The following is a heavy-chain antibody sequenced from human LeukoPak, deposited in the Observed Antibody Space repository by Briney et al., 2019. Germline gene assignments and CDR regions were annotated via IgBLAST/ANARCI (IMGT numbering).Heavy chain of an antibody. CDR3: ARGVAGCFDY. CDR1: EFTLGSNW. V-gene: IGHV3-7*01. Sequence: GGSLRLSCAASEFTLGSNWMAWVRQAPGKGLEWVVNIGPGGSQKYYVDSVKGRFTTSRDNAKNSVSLQMNSLRDDDTAVYYCARGVAGCFDYWGQGTLVTVSS. CDR2: IGPGGSQK. J-gene: IGHJ4*02. D-gene: IGHD6-19*01.